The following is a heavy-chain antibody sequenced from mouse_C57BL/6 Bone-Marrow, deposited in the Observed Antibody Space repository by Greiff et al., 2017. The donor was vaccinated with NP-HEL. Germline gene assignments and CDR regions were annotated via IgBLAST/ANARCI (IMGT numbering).Heavy chain of an antibody. J-gene: IGHJ4*01. Sequence: QVQLKQPGAELVKPGASVKVSCKASGYTFTSYWMHWVKQRPGQGLEWIGRIHPSDSDTNYNQKFKGKATLTVDKSSSTAYMQLSSLTSEDSAVYYCAIPNWGYYAMDYWGQGTSVTVSS. V-gene: IGHV1-74*01. CDR1: GYTFTSYW. D-gene: IGHD4-1*02. CDR3: AIPNWGYYAMDY. CDR2: IHPSDSDT.